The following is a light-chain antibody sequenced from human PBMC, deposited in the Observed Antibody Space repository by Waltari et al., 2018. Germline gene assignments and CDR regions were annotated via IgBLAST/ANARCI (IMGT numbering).Light chain of an antibody. CDR2: KAS. CDR1: QSVNSW. CDR3: QHYHSYSPT. Sequence: DIQMTQSPSTLSASVGDRVTITCRASQSVNSWLAWYQQKPGKAPKVLIYKASSLESGVPSRVSGSGSGTEFTLTISSLQPDDFATYYCQHYHSYSPTFGQGTKVEIK. J-gene: IGKJ1*01. V-gene: IGKV1-5*03.